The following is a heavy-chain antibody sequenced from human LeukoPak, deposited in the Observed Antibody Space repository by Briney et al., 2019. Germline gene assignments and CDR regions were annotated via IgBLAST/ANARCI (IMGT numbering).Heavy chain of an antibody. CDR1: GGSISTYY. CDR2: LYSSGSP. Sequence: SETLSLTCAVSGGSISTYYWSWLRPPAGKGLEWIWRLYSSGSPKYTPPINRRVTISVSDSNTQFPLKLAFVTAADTAVYFCAGDHYGPGSYKSYFDSWGKGIRVTVSS. D-gene: IGHD3-10*01. V-gene: IGHV4-4*07. J-gene: IGHJ5*01. CDR3: AGDHYGPGSYKSYFDS.